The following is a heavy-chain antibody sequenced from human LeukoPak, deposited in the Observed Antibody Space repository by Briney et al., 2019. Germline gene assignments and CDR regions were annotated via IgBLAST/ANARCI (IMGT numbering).Heavy chain of an antibody. CDR1: GFTFSSYS. Sequence: PGGSLRLSCAASGFTFSSYSMNWVRQAPGKGLEWVSSISSSSSYIYYADSVKGRFTISRDNAKNSLYLQMNSLRAEGTAVYYCASMIGSGYSGYSTLYYFDYWGQGTLVTVSS. CDR3: ASMIGSGYSGYSTLYYFDY. D-gene: IGHD5-12*01. V-gene: IGHV3-21*01. CDR2: ISSSSSYI. J-gene: IGHJ4*02.